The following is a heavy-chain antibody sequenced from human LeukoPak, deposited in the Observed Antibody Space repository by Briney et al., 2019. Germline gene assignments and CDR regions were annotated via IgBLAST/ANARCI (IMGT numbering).Heavy chain of an antibody. CDR3: VSFYETY. CDR1: GFSFSDYH. V-gene: IGHV3-74*01. Sequence: GGSLRLSCAGSGFSFSDYHMSWIRQAPGKGLVWVSHINSDGSWTSYADSVKGRFTISKDNAKNTVYLQMNNLRAEDTAVYYCVSFYETYWGRGTLVTVSS. CDR2: INSDGSWT. J-gene: IGHJ4*02. D-gene: IGHD2-2*01.